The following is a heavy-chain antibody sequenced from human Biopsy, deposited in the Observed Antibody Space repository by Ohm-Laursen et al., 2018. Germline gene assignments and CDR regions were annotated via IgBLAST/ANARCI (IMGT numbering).Heavy chain of an antibody. D-gene: IGHD6-19*01. J-gene: IGHJ4*02. CDR1: GGSFSGYY. V-gene: IGHV4-34*01. CDR3: ARGRLRAVARFDY. CDR2: INHSGST. Sequence: SDTLSLTCAVYGGSFSGYYWSWIRQPPGKGLEWIGEINHSGSTNYNPSLKSRVTISVDTSKNQFFLKLSSVTAADTAVYYCARGRLRAVARFDYWGQGTLVTVSS.